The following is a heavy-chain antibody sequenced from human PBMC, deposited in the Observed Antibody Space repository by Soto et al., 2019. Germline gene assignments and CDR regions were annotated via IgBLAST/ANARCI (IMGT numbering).Heavy chain of an antibody. V-gene: IGHV1-18*01. CDR3: VREGYYDSSGYRRDFDY. Sequence: ASVKVSCKASGYTFTSYGISWVRQAPGQGLEWMGWISAYNGNTNYAQNLQGRVTMTTDTSTSTAYMELRSLRSDDTAVYYCVREGYYDSSGYRRDFDYWGQGTLVTVSS. J-gene: IGHJ4*02. D-gene: IGHD3-22*01. CDR2: ISAYNGNT. CDR1: GYTFTSYG.